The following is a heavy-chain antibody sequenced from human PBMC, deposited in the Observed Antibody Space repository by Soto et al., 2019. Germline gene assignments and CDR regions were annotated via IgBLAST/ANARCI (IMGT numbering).Heavy chain of an antibody. CDR3: ASGPYYDILTGYYRPGYFDY. CDR2: INHSGST. V-gene: IGHV4-34*01. D-gene: IGHD3-9*01. CDR1: GGSFSGYY. J-gene: IGHJ4*02. Sequence: SETLSLTCAVYGGSFSGYYWSWIRQLPGKGLEWIGEINHSGSTNYNPSLKSRVTISVDTSKNQFSLKLSSVTAADTAVYYCASGPYYDILTGYYRPGYFDYWGQGTLVTVSS.